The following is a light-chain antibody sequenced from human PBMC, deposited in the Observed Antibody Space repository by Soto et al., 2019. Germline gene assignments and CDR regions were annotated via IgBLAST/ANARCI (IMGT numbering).Light chain of an antibody. Sequence: DIQMTQSPASLSSSVGYRVTITCRSSHSIGSYFNWYQQKPGKAPKLLIYAASALESGVPSRFSGSGSGTDFTFTISSLQPEDIATYYCQQYDNVLITFGQGTRLEIK. J-gene: IGKJ5*01. CDR3: QQYDNVLIT. V-gene: IGKV1-33*01. CDR1: HSIGSY. CDR2: AAS.